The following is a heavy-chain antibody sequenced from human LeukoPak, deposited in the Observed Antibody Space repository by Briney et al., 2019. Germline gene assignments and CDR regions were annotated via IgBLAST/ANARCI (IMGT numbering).Heavy chain of an antibody. J-gene: IGHJ6*02. CDR1: GGSISSGGYY. Sequence: SETLSLTCTVSGGSISSGGYYWTWIRQHPGKGLEWIGYIYYSGSTYYNPSLKSRVTISVDTSKNQFSLKLSSVTAADTAVFYCARVDIRSGGNYGMDVWGQGTTATVSS. CDR2: IYYSGST. V-gene: IGHV4-31*03. CDR3: ARVDIRSGGNYGMDV. D-gene: IGHD2-15*01.